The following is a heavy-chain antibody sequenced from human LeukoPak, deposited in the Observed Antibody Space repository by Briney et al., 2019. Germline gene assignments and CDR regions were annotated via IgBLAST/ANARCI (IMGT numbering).Heavy chain of an antibody. CDR2: IIPIFGTA. V-gene: IGHV1-69*13. Sequence: ASVKVSCKASGGTFSSYAISWVRQAPGQGLEWMGGIIPIFGTANYAQKFRGRVTITADESTSTAYMELSSLRSEDTAVYYCARGGCSGGSCYSFDFDYWGQGTLVTVSS. D-gene: IGHD2-15*01. CDR3: ARGGCSGGSCYSFDFDY. J-gene: IGHJ4*02. CDR1: GGTFSSYA.